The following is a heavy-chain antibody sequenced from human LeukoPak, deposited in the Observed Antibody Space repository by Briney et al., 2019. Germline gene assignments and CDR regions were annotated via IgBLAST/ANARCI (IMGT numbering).Heavy chain of an antibody. CDR1: GYTLSELS. CDR2: IDPEDGKT. V-gene: IGHV1-24*01. J-gene: IGHJ6*03. Sequence: GASVKVSCKVSGYTLSELSMHWVRQTPGNGLEWMGSIDPEDGKTIYAQQFQGRVTMTEDTSTDTAYMELRSLTSDDTAVYYCARDRGYHDSDTRIYYYYMDVWGDGTTVTVSS. CDR3: ARDRGYHDSDTRIYYYYMDV. D-gene: IGHD3-22*01.